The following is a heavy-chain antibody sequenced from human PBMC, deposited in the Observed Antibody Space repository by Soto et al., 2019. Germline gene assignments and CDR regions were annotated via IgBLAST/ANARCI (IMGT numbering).Heavy chain of an antibody. D-gene: IGHD2-15*01. V-gene: IGHV3-23*01. CDR2: ISGSGGST. CDR1: GFTFSSYA. J-gene: IGHJ6*02. Sequence: EVQLLESGGGLVQPGGSLRLSCAASGFTFSSYAMSWVRQAPGKGLEWVSAISGSGGSTYYADSVKGRFTISRDNYXNTLYLQMNSLRAEDTAVYYCAKGRGGSCYSGMDVWGQGTTVTVSS. CDR3: AKGRGGSCYSGMDV.